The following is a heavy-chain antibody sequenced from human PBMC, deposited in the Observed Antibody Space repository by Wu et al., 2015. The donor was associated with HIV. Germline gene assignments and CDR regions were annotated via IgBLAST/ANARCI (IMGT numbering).Heavy chain of an antibody. CDR2: INPNSGDT. J-gene: IGHJ6*03. V-gene: IGHV1-2*02. CDR3: ARGRYIDYYDSPADYSYMDV. CDR1: GYTFTGHF. D-gene: IGHD3-22*01. Sequence: QVQLVQSGAEMKKPGASVTVSCKASGYTFTGHFMHWVRQAPGQGLEWMGWINPNSGDTNYVQKFQGRVTMTRDTSISTVYMELSRLRSDDTAVYYCARGRYIDYYDSPADYSYMDVVGERDRRSPS.